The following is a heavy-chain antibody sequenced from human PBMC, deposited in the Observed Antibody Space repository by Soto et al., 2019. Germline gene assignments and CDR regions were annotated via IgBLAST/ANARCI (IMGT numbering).Heavy chain of an antibody. J-gene: IGHJ4*02. Sequence: QVQLVQSGAEVKKPGASVKVSCKASGYTFTCYYMHWVRQAPGQGLEWMGWINPNSGGTNDAQTFQGWATMTRNTPMRTAEIALDRVVYYDTAVSYWDRASGDTAFDSWGQGTLVTVSS. V-gene: IGHV1-2*04. CDR1: GYTFTCYY. CDR2: INPNSGGT. CDR3: DRASGDTAFDS. D-gene: IGHD5-18*01.